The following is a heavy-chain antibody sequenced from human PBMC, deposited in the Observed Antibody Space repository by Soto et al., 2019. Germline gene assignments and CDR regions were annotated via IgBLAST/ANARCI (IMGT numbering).Heavy chain of an antibody. D-gene: IGHD3-22*01. CDR3: ATSPLLPGAP. CDR2: IYSGGST. CDR1: GFTFSSND. Sequence: EVQLVESGGGVIQPGGSLRLSCAASGFTFSSNDMNWVRQAPGKGLAWVSLIYSGGSTYYADSVKGRFTISRDNSKNTLYLQMSSLRAEDTAVYYCATSPLLPGAPWGQGTMVTVSS. V-gene: IGHV3-53*01. J-gene: IGHJ3*01.